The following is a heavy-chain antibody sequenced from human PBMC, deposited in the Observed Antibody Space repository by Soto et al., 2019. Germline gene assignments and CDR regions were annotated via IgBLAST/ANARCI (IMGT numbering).Heavy chain of an antibody. Sequence: QVQLVESGGGVVQPGRSLRLSCAASGFTFSSYGMHWVRRAQGKGLEWVAVLSYDGSNKYYADSVKGRFTISRDNSKNTLYLQMNSLRAEDTAVYYCAKDYYYDSSGFWYWGQGTLVTVSS. J-gene: IGHJ4*02. CDR3: AKDYYYDSSGFWY. CDR2: LSYDGSNK. D-gene: IGHD3-22*01. V-gene: IGHV3-30*18. CDR1: GFTFSSYG.